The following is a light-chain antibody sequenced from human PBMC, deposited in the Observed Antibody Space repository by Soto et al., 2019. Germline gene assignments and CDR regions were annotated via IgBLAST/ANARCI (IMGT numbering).Light chain of an antibody. Sequence: QSALTQPASVSGSPGQSITISCGGTSSDVGAYIYVSWYQQFPGKAPKLILYEVNNRPSGVSNRFSGSKSDTTASLTISGLQPEDEADYYCSAYSEIDTKVFGTGTKLTVL. CDR1: SSDVGAYIY. CDR2: EVN. V-gene: IGLV2-14*03. J-gene: IGLJ1*01. CDR3: SAYSEIDTKV.